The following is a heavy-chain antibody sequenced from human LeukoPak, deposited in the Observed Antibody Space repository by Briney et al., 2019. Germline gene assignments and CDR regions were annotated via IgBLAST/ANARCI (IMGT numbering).Heavy chain of an antibody. J-gene: IGHJ4*02. Sequence: PSETLSLTCTVSGGSISNYYRSWIRQPPGKGLERIAYISYSGSTNYNPSLKSRVTISLDTPKDQFSLKLSSVAAADTAVYFCARGTYYYYGRSAYHGFDYWGQGILVTVSS. V-gene: IGHV4-59*01. CDR1: GGSISNYY. CDR2: ISYSGST. CDR3: ARGTYYYYGRSAYHGFDY. D-gene: IGHD3-22*01.